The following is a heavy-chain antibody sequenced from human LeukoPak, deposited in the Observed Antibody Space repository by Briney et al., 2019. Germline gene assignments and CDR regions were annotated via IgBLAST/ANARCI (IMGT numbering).Heavy chain of an antibody. Sequence: GSLRLSCAASGFTFSSYGMHWVRQAPGKGLEWVAFIRYDGSNKYYADSVKGRFTISRDNTKNSLYLQMNSLRAEDTAVYYCARVGYCSTTSCYWRAFDYWGQGTLVTVSS. CDR3: ARVGYCSTTSCYWRAFDY. CDR2: IRYDGSNK. D-gene: IGHD2-2*01. CDR1: GFTFSSYG. V-gene: IGHV3-30*02. J-gene: IGHJ4*02.